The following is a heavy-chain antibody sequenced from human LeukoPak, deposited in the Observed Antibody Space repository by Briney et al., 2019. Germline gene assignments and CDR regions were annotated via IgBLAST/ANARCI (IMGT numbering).Heavy chain of an antibody. D-gene: IGHD1-1*01. Sequence: PSETLSLTCTVSGGSISSGGYYWSWIRQPPGKGLEWIGYIYYSGSTYYNPSLKSRVTISVDTSKNQFSLKLSSVTAADTAVYYCARDYGPGGPYNYYYYGMDVWGQGTTVTVSS. CDR3: ARDYGPGGPYNYYYYGMDV. CDR1: GGSISSGGYY. J-gene: IGHJ6*02. V-gene: IGHV4-30-4*01. CDR2: IYYSGST.